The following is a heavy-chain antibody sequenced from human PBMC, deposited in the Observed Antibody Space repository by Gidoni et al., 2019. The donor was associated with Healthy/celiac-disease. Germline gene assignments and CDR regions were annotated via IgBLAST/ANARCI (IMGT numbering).Heavy chain of an antibody. CDR1: GGSISSSSYY. Sequence: QLQLQESGPGLVKPSETLSLTCTVSGGSISSSSYYWGWIRQPPGKGLEWIGSIYYSGRTYYNPSLKSRVTISVDTSKNQFSLKLSSVTAADTAVYYCARHIPRLRGVVSVAPYYYYYYMDVWGKGTTVTVSS. V-gene: IGHV4-39*01. CDR2: IYYSGRT. D-gene: IGHD3-10*01. J-gene: IGHJ6*03. CDR3: ARHIPRLRGVVSVAPYYYYYYMDV.